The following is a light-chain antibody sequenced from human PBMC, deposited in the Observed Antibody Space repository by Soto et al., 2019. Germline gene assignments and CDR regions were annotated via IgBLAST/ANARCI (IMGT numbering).Light chain of an antibody. Sequence: QSVLAQPASVSGSPGQSITISCTGTSSDIGGYKYVSWYQQHPGKAPKLMIYDVSNRPSGVSNRFSGSKSGNMATLTISGLQGEDEAEYYCSSYTGGSTYVFGTGTRSPS. J-gene: IGLJ1*01. CDR3: SSYTGGSTYV. CDR2: DVS. V-gene: IGLV2-14*01. CDR1: SSDIGGYKY.